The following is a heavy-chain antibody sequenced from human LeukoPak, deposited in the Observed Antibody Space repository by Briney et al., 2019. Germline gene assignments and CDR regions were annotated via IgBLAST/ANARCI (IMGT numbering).Heavy chain of an antibody. CDR3: ARRYCSGDSCLDF. D-gene: IGHD2-15*01. Sequence: GESLKISCKGSGYSFTSYWIGWVRQMPGKGLGWMGIIYPGDSDTRYSPSFQGQVTISADKSISTAYLQWSSLKASDSAMYYCARRYCSGDSCLDFWGQGTLVTVSS. J-gene: IGHJ4*02. V-gene: IGHV5-51*01. CDR1: GYSFTSYW. CDR2: IYPGDSDT.